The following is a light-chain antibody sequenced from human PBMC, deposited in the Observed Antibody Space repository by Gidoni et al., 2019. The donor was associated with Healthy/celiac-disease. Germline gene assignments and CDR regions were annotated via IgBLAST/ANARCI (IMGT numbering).Light chain of an antibody. V-gene: IGKV3-11*01. J-gene: IGKJ2*01. CDR1: QSVSSY. Sequence: EIVLTQSPATLSLSPGERATRSCRASQSVSSYLAWYQQKPGQAPRLLIYDASNRATGIPARFSGSGSGTDFTLTISSLEPEDFAVYSCQQRSNWPYTFGQGTKLEIK. CDR3: QQRSNWPYT. CDR2: DAS.